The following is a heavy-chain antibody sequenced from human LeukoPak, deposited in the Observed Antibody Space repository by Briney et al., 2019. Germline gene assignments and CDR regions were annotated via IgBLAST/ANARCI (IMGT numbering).Heavy chain of an antibody. CDR3: ARDGANWYFDL. V-gene: IGHV4-59*01. Sequence: SETLSLTCTVSGGSISSYYWSWIRQPPGKGLEWIGYIYYSGSTNYNPSLKSRVTISVDTSKNQFSLKLSFVTAADTAVYYCARDGANWYFDLWGRGTLVTVSS. J-gene: IGHJ2*01. CDR2: IYYSGST. CDR1: GGSISSYY. D-gene: IGHD3-16*01.